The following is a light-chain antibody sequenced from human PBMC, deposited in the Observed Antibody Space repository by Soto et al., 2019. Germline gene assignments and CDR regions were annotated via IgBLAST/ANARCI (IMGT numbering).Light chain of an antibody. V-gene: IGKV3-20*01. CDR2: GAS. Sequence: EIVLTQSPGTLSLSPGERATLSCRASQSVRSNYLAWYQQKPGRAPRLLIYGASSRATGIPDRFSGSGSGTDFTLTISRLEPEDFAVYYCQQYGSSPRAFGGGTKVDIK. CDR1: QSVRSNY. CDR3: QQYGSSPRA. J-gene: IGKJ4*01.